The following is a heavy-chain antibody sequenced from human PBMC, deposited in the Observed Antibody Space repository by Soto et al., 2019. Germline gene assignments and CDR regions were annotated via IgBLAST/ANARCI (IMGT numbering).Heavy chain of an antibody. J-gene: IGHJ6*02. CDR1: GGSISSYY. CDR2: IYYTGST. V-gene: IGHV4-59*01. D-gene: IGHD2-15*01. Sequence: SSETLSLTCSVAGGSISSYYWNWIRQPPGKGLEWIGYIYYTGSTNYNPSLKSRVTISVDTSKNQFSLKLSSVTAADTAVYYCARDGGSISFYYGMDVRGQLTTFTASS. CDR3: ARDGGSISFYYGMDV.